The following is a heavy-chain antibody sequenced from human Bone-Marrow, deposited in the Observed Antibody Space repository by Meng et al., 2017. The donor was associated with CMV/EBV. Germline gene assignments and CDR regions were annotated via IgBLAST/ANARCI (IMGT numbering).Heavy chain of an antibody. V-gene: IGHV3-20*04. CDR2: IIWNGGST. J-gene: IGHJ4*02. CDR3: ARDRGSSEYYLDY. Sequence: GESLKISCAASGFTFDDYGKSWVRQVPGKGLEWVSGIIWNGGSTSYADSVKGRFTISRDNAKNSLYLQMHSLRAEDTAFYYCARDRGSSEYYLDYWGQGTLVTVSS. D-gene: IGHD1-26*01. CDR1: GFTFDDYG.